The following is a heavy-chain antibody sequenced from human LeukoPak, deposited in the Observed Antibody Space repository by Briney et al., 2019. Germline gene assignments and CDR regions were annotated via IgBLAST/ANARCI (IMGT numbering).Heavy chain of an antibody. CDR2: ISGSGGST. CDR1: VFTFSSYA. CDR3: AKGEGQPLISPSIDY. V-gene: IGHV3-23*01. D-gene: IGHD6-13*01. Sequence: GGSLRLSCAASVFTFSSYAMSWVREAPGKGLEWVSAISGSGGSTYYADSVKGRFTIPRDNSKDTLYLQMNSLRAEDTAVYYCAKGEGQPLISPSIDYGGQGTLVTVAS. J-gene: IGHJ4*02.